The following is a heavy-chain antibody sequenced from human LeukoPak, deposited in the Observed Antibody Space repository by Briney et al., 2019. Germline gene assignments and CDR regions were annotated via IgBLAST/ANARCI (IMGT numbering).Heavy chain of an antibody. CDR2: INPNSGGT. D-gene: IGHD3-22*01. CDR3: ARAYYYDSSGKFDY. CDR1: GCTFTGYY. J-gene: IGHJ4*02. Sequence: GASVKVSCKASGCTFTGYYMHWVRQAPGQGLEWMGWINPNSGGTNYAQKFQGRVTMTRDTSISTAYMELSRLRSDDTAVYYCARAYYYDSSGKFDYWGQGTLVTASS. V-gene: IGHV1-2*02.